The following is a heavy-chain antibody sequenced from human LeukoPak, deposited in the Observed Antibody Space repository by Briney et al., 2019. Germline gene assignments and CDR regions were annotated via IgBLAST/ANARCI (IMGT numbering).Heavy chain of an antibody. Sequence: ASVKVSCKASGYTFTDYYMHWVRQAPGQGLEWMGWINPKSGDTNSAQKFQGRVTMTRDTSASTVYMELSSLRSEDTAIYYCARIRDGYNDAYDIWGQGTVVTVPS. J-gene: IGHJ3*02. V-gene: IGHV1-2*02. CDR2: INPKSGDT. CDR1: GYTFTDYY. CDR3: ARIRDGYNDAYDI. D-gene: IGHD5-24*01.